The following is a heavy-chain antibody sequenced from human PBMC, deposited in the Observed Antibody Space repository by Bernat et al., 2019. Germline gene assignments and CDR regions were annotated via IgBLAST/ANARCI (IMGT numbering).Heavy chain of an antibody. D-gene: IGHD3-16*01. CDR3: ARGGYGGSSFDY. CDR1: GFTFSNYW. J-gene: IGHJ4*02. CDR2: LKQDGTER. V-gene: IGHV3-7*03. Sequence: EVQLVESGGGLVQPGGSLRLSCAASGFTFSNYWMSWVRQAPGKGLEWVANLKQDGTERYYVDYVRGRCTSSRDNAKNSLHLQMNSLRAEDTAGYYCARGGYGGSSFDYWGQGTLVSVSS.